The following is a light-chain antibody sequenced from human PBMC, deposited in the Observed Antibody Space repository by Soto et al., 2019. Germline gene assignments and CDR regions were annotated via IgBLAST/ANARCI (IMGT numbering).Light chain of an antibody. V-gene: IGKV3-11*01. CDR3: QQRSNWFT. J-gene: IGKJ4*01. Sequence: EIVLTQSPATLSLSPGEKATLSCRPSQSVSSYLAWYQQKPGQAPRLLIYDASSRATGIPARFSGSGSGTDFTLTISSLEPEDFAVYYCQQRSNWFTFGGGTKVDIK. CDR1: QSVSSY. CDR2: DAS.